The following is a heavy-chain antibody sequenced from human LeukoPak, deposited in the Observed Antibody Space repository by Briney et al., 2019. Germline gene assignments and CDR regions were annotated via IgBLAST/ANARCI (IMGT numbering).Heavy chain of an antibody. CDR3: ASGAVRGVISY. Sequence: SETLSLTCAVYGGSFSGYYWSWIRQPPGKGLEWIGEINHSGSTNYNPSLKSRVTISVDTSKNQFSLKLRSVTAADTAVYYCASGAVRGVISYRGPGTLVNGS. V-gene: IGHV4-34*01. D-gene: IGHD3-10*01. CDR1: GGSFSGYY. CDR2: INHSGST. J-gene: IGHJ4*02.